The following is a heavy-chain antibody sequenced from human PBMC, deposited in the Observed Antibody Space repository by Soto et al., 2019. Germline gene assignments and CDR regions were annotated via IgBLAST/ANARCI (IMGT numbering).Heavy chain of an antibody. CDR3: ARDSNPPGTIQPHYYYYGMDV. CDR2: TYYRSKWYN. CDR1: GDSVSSNSAA. J-gene: IGHJ6*02. V-gene: IGHV6-1*01. D-gene: IGHD5-18*01. Sequence: SQTLSLTCAISGDSVSSNSAAWNWIRQSPSRGLEWLGRTYYRSKWYNDYAVSVKSRITINPDTSKNQFSLQLNSVTPEDTAVYYCARDSNPPGTIQPHYYYYGMDVWGQGTTVTVSS.